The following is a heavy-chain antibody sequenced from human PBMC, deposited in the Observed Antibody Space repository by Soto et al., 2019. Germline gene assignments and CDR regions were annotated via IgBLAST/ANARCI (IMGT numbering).Heavy chain of an antibody. CDR2: IVVGSGNT. CDR3: AAEYPNSSSWLDAFDI. D-gene: IGHD6-13*01. Sequence: QMQLVQSGPEVKKPGTSVKVSCKAYGFNFTSSAMQWVRQARGQRLEWIGWIVVGSGNTNYAQKFQERDTITRDMSTSTAYMELSSLISEDTAVYYCAAEYPNSSSWLDAFDIWGQGTMVTVSS. CDR1: GFNFTSSA. V-gene: IGHV1-58*02. J-gene: IGHJ3*02.